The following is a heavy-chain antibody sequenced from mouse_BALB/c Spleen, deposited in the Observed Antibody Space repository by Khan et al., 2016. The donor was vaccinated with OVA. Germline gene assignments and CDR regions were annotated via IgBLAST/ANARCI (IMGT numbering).Heavy chain of an antibody. CDR3: ARMKPYWYFDL. Sequence: QIQLVQSGPELKKPGETVKISCKASGYTFTNYGINWVKQAPGKGLKWMGWINTYTGEPTYADDFKGRFAFSLDTSASTAYLQINILKNEDTAKYFCARMKPYWYFDLWGAGTTVTVSS. CDR2: INTYTGEP. J-gene: IGHJ1*01. V-gene: IGHV9-3-1*01. CDR1: GYTFTNYG.